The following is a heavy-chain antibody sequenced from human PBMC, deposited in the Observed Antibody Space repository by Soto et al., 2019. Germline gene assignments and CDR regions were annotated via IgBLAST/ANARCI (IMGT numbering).Heavy chain of an antibody. Sequence: ASGPTLVNPTQTLTLTCTFSGFSLSTGGMGVGWIRQPPGKAPEWLALIYWDGDRRYRPSLMSRLTIAKDTSKNQVVLTMTNMDPVDTATYYCVHSRCGGDCLQSYSSHYYYGMDIWGQGTTVTVSS. V-gene: IGHV2-5*02. CDR3: VHSRCGGDCLQSYSSHYYYGMDI. D-gene: IGHD2-21*02. J-gene: IGHJ6*02. CDR1: GFSLSTGGMG. CDR2: IYWDGDR.